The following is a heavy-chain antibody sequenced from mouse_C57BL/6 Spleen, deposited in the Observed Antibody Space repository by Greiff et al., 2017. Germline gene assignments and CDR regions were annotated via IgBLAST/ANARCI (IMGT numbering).Heavy chain of an antibody. D-gene: IGHD2-4*01. CDR1: GYTFTSYW. CDR3: AREYYDYDEGYAMDY. J-gene: IGHJ4*01. V-gene: IGHV1-64*01. CDR2: IHPNSGST. Sequence: QVHVKQSGAELVKPGASVKLSCKASGYTFTSYWMHWVKQWPGQGLEWIGMIHPNSGSTNYNEKFKSKATLTVDNSSSTAYMQLSSLTSEDSAVYYCAREYYDYDEGYAMDYWGQGTSVTVSS.